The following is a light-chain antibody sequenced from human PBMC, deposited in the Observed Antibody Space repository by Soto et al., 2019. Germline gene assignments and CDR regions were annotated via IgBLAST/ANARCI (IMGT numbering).Light chain of an antibody. J-gene: IGKJ1*01. CDR1: QTISSF. CDR3: QQYGSSGT. V-gene: IGKV3-20*01. CDR2: GAS. Sequence: EIVLTQSPGTLSLSPGEGATLSCRASQTISSFLAWYQQKRGQAPRLLIHGASNRATGIPDRFSGSGSGTDFTLTISSLEPEDFAVYYCQQYGSSGTFGQGTKVDIK.